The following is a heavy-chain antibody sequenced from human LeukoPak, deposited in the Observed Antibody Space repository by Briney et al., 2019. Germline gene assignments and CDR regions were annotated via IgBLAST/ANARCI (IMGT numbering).Heavy chain of an antibody. D-gene: IGHD1-26*01. V-gene: IGHV1-8*01. CDR3: ARGYYTGNWFDP. CDR1: GYTFTSYD. Sequence: ASVKVSCKASGYTFTSYDINWVRQATGQGLEWMGWMNPNSGNTGYAQKFQGRVTMTRNTSISTAYMELSSLRSEDTAVYYCARGYYTGNWFDPWGQGTLGTVSS. CDR2: MNPNSGNT. J-gene: IGHJ5*02.